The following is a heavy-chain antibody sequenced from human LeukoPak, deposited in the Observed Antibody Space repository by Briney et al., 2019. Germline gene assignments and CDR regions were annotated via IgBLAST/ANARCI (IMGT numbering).Heavy chain of an antibody. J-gene: IGHJ5*02. D-gene: IGHD2-8*01. CDR2: IAPYNGNM. CDR3: ARGGVSVNWFDP. Sequence: ASVKVSRKTSGYRFPTYVITWVRQAPGQGLEWMGWIAPYNGNMNYAQKFQDRVTMTTDTSTSTAYMEVRSLRSDDTAVYYCARGGVSVNWFDPWGQGTLVTVSS. V-gene: IGHV1-18*01. CDR1: GYRFPTYV.